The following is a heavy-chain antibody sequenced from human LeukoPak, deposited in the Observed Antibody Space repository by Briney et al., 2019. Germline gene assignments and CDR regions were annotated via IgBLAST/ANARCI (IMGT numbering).Heavy chain of an antibody. J-gene: IGHJ5*02. Sequence: GGSLRLSCAASGFTFSSYSMNWVRQAPGKGLEWVSYISSSSSTIYYADSVKGRFTISRDNAKNSLYLQMNSLRAEDTAVYYCARVKGRDSSSWGVLDPWGQGTLVTVSS. CDR1: GFTFSSYS. V-gene: IGHV3-48*04. D-gene: IGHD6-13*01. CDR2: ISSSSSTI. CDR3: ARVKGRDSSSWGVLDP.